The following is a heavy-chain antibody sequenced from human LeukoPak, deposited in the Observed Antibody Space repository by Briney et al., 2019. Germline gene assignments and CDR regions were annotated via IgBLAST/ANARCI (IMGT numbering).Heavy chain of an antibody. V-gene: IGHV3-30-3*01. J-gene: IGHJ4*02. Sequence: PGGSLRLSCAASGFTFSSYAMSWVRQAPGKGLEWVAVISYDGSNKYYADSVKGRFTISRDNAKNSLYLQMNSLRAEDTAVYYCARDKRPYSSGWLFDYWGQGTLVTVSS. CDR1: GFTFSSYA. CDR3: ARDKRPYSSGWLFDY. CDR2: ISYDGSNK. D-gene: IGHD6-19*01.